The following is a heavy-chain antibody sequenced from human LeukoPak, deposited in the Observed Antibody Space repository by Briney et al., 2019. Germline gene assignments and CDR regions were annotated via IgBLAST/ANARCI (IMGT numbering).Heavy chain of an antibody. V-gene: IGHV3-48*03. CDR3: ARVGLGVGSGRKASGLDP. D-gene: IGHD3-10*01. CDR1: GFTFSSYE. CDR2: ISSSGSTI. J-gene: IGHJ5*02. Sequence: GGSLRLSCAASGFTFSSYEMNWVRQAPGKGLEWVSYISSSGSTIYYADSVKGRFTISRDNAKNSLFLQMNSLRADDTAVYYCARVGLGVGSGRKASGLDPWGQGTLVTVSS.